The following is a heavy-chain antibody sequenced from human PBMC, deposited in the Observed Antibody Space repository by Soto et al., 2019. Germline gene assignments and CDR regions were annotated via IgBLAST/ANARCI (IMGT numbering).Heavy chain of an antibody. CDR1: GFTFSSYW. V-gene: IGHV3-7*03. CDR2: INQDGSEK. CDR3: AGGGSTVTPYYLDY. D-gene: IGHD4-17*01. J-gene: IGHJ4*02. Sequence: EVQLVESGGGLVQPGGSLRLSCAASGFTFSSYWMSWVRQAPGKGLEWVAKINQDGSEKYYVDSVKGRFTISRDNAKNSLYLQMNSLRVEDTAVYYCAGGGSTVTPYYLDYWGQGTLVTVSS.